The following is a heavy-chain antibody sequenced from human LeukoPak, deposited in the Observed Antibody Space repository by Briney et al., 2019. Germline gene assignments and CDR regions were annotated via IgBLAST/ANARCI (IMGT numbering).Heavy chain of an antibody. CDR1: GYRFTSYW. CDR2: IDPGDSDT. CDR3: ARSITIFGVVDAFDI. D-gene: IGHD3-3*01. V-gene: IGHV5-51*01. Sequence: GESLLISCKGSGYRFTSYWIGWVRQMPGKGLEWMGIIDPGDSDTRYRPSFQGQVSISVDKSISTAYLQWSSLKASDTAMYYCARSITIFGVVDAFDIWGQGTMVTVSS. J-gene: IGHJ3*02.